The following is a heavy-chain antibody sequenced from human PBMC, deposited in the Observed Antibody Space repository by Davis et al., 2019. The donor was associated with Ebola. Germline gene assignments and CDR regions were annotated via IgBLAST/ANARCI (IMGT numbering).Heavy chain of an antibody. CDR1: GGSISSSNW. CDR3: ARDAVLSRGELDF. V-gene: IGHV4-4*02. D-gene: IGHD3-10*01. J-gene: IGHJ4*02. CDR2: IYHSGST. Sequence: MPSETLSLTCAVSGGSISSSNWWSWVRQPPGKGLEWIGEIYHSGSTNYNPSLKGRVTISVDKSKSEFSLRLSSVTAADTAVYYCARDAVLSRGELDFWGQGTLVTISS.